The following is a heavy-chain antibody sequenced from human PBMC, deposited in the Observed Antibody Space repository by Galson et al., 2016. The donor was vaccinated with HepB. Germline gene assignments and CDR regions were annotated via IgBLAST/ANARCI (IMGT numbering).Heavy chain of an antibody. V-gene: IGHV3-53*01. Sequence: SLRLSCAASGFTFSTYTMNWVRQAPGKGLEWVSGIYASGRTFYADSVKGRFTIDNSKNTLFLQMNSLRVEDTAVYYCVGSHYRSSSDYWGQGTLVTVSS. CDR3: VGSHYRSSSDY. J-gene: IGHJ4*02. CDR2: IYASGRT. D-gene: IGHD1-26*01. CDR1: GFTFSTYT.